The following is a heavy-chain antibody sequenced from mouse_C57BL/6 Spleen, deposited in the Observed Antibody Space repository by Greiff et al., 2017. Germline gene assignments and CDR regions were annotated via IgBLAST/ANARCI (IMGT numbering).Heavy chain of an antibody. V-gene: IGHV5-17*01. CDR1: GFTFSDYG. CDR3: ARRLEYYVDY. D-gene: IGHD2-10*02. CDR2: VSSGSSTI. J-gene: IGHJ2*01. Sequence: EVMLVESGGGLVKPGGSLKLSCAASGFTFSDYGMHWVRQAPEKGLEWVAYVSSGSSTIYYEDTVKGRFTISRDNAKNTLFLQMTSLRSEDTAMYYCARRLEYYVDYWGQGTTLTVSS.